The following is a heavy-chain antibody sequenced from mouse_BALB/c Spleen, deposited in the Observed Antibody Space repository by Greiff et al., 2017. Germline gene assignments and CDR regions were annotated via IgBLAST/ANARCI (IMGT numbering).Heavy chain of an antibody. CDR1: GFTFSSFG. D-gene: IGHD2-14*01. J-gene: IGHJ3*01. Sequence: EVQRVESGGGLVQPGGSRKLSCAASGFTFSSFGMHWVRQAPEKGLEWVAYISSGSSTIYYADTVKGRFTISRDNPKNTLFLQMTSLRSEDTAMYYCARGNYRYDEGFAYWGQGTLVTVSA. CDR2: ISSGSSTI. V-gene: IGHV5-17*02. CDR3: ARGNYRYDEGFAY.